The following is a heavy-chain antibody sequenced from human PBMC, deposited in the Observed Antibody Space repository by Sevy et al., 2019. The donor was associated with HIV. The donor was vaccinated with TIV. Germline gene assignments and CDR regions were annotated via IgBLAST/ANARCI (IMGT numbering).Heavy chain of an antibody. Sequence: GGSLRLSCAASGFTFSSYSMNWVRQAPGKGLEWVSSISTSSSYTYYADSVKGRFTISRDNAKNSLYLQMNSLRAEDTAVYYCATGPIVVVPAVPPPDFDYWGQGTLVTVSS. CDR3: ATGPIVVVPAVPPPDFDY. D-gene: IGHD2-2*01. J-gene: IGHJ4*02. CDR1: GFTFSSYS. V-gene: IGHV3-21*01. CDR2: ISTSSSYT.